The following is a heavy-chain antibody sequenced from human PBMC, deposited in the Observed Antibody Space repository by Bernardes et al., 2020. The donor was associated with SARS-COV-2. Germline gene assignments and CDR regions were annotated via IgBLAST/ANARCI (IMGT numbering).Heavy chain of an antibody. CDR1: GFTFSNYW. Sequence: GGSLRLSCVASGFTFSNYWMHWVRQAPGKGLVWVSRITSDGSRPHYADSVKGRFTISRDNAKNTVYLQMNSLRAEETAVYYRARDGPPRDDFLSGFFSDYYYGLDVWGQGTTVTVSS. V-gene: IGHV3-74*01. D-gene: IGHD3-3*01. CDR3: ARDGPPRDDFLSGFFSDYYYGLDV. J-gene: IGHJ6*02. CDR2: ITSDGSRP.